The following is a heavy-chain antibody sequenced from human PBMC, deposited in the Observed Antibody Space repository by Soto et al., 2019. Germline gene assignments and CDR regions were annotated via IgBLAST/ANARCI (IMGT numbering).Heavy chain of an antibody. D-gene: IGHD3-3*01. V-gene: IGHV3-74*01. CDR2: INSDGSST. J-gene: IGHJ4*02. CDR1: GFTFSSYW. CDR3: AREDDFWSGYGFDY. Sequence: TGGSLRLSCAASGFTFSSYWMHWVRQAPGKGLVWVSRINSDGSSTSYADSVKGRFTISRDNAKNTLYLQMNSLRAEDTAVYYCAREDDFWSGYGFDYWGQGTLVTVSS.